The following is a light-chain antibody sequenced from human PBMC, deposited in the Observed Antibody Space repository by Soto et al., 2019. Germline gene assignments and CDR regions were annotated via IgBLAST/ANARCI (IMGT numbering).Light chain of an antibody. J-gene: IGLJ1*01. CDR1: SSDVGGYDY. V-gene: IGLV2-14*01. Sequence: QSVLTQPASVSGSPGQSITISCTGTSSDVGGYDYVSWYQQPPGKAPKLMIYDVSNWPSGVSNRFSGSKSGNMASLTISGLQAEDEADYYCSSYTSSGTLVFGTGTKVTVL. CDR2: DVS. CDR3: SSYTSSGTLV.